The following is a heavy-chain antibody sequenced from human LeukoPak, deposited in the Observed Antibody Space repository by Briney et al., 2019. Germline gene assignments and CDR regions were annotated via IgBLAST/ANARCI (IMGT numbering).Heavy chain of an antibody. J-gene: IGHJ3*02. Sequence: PSETLSLTCTVSGGSISSYYWSWIRQPPGKGLEWIAYIYYSGSTNYNPSLKSRVTISVDTSKNQFSLKLSSVTAADTAVYYCARHSKPKYSGSYGDAFDIWGQGTMVTVSS. CDR3: ARHSKPKYSGSYGDAFDI. V-gene: IGHV4-59*08. CDR2: IYYSGST. CDR1: GGSISSYY. D-gene: IGHD1-26*01.